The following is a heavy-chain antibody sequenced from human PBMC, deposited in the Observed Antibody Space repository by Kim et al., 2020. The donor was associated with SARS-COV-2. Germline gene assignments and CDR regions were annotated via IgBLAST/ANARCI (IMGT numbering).Heavy chain of an antibody. Sequence: YARSLTGRYTISRANSKHTVYLQMNSLRAGDTAFYYCARGRYSSSWYFDLWGRGTLVTVSS. V-gene: IGHV3-66*01. J-gene: IGHJ2*01. D-gene: IGHD6-13*01. CDR3: ARGRYSSSWYFDL.